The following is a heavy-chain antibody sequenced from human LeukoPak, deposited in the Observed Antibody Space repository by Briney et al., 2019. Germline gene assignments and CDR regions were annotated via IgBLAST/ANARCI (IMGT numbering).Heavy chain of an antibody. Sequence: GGSLRLSCAASGFTLSSYWMHWVRQAPGKGLVWVSRINSDGSSTTYADSVKGRLTVSRDNAKNSLYLQMNSLRAEDTAIYYCARAGTAVRLGMGFDSWGQGTLVTVSS. CDR3: ARAGTAVRLGMGFDS. D-gene: IGHD6-19*01. CDR2: INSDGSST. CDR1: GFTLSSYW. J-gene: IGHJ4*02. V-gene: IGHV3-74*01.